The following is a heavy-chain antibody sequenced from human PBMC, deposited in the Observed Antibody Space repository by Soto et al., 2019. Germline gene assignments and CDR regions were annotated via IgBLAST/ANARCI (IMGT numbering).Heavy chain of an antibody. D-gene: IGHD3-22*01. V-gene: IGHV1-69*08. CDR3: ARDRDSSGYYYHY. Sequence: QVQLVQSGAEVKKPGSSVKVSCKASGGTFSSYTISWVRQAPGQGLEWMGRIIPILGIANYAQKFQGRVTITADQSTSTAYMELSSLRSEYTAVYYFARDRDSSGYYYHYWGQGTLVTVSS. CDR2: IIPILGIA. CDR1: GGTFSSYT. J-gene: IGHJ4*02.